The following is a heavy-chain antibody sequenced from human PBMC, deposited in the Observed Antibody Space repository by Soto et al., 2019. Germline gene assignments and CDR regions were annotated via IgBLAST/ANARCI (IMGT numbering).Heavy chain of an antibody. V-gene: IGHV4-59*01. CDR1: GGSISSYY. J-gene: IGHJ6*02. D-gene: IGHD2-8*01. CDR2: IYYSGST. Sequence: QVQLQESGPGLVKPSETLSLTCTVSGGSISSYYWSWIRQPPGKGLEWIGYIYYSGSTNYNPSLKSRVTLSVDTSKNQFSLKLSSVTAADTAVYYCARDRKMVPRGIDYYGMDVWGQGTTVTVSS. CDR3: ARDRKMVPRGIDYYGMDV.